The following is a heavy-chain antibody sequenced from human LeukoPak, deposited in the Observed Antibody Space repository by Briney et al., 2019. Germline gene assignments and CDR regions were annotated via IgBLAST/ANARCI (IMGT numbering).Heavy chain of an antibody. J-gene: IGHJ4*02. V-gene: IGHV3-9*01. D-gene: IGHD7-27*01. CDR2: ISWNSGSI. CDR3: AKGAARMNSAWGYFDY. CDR1: GFTFDDYA. Sequence: PGGSLRLSCAASGFTFDDYAMHWVRQAPGKGLEWVSGISWNSGSIGYADSVKGRFTISRDNAKNSLYLQMNSLRAEDTAVYYCAKGAARMNSAWGYFDYWGQGTLVTVSS.